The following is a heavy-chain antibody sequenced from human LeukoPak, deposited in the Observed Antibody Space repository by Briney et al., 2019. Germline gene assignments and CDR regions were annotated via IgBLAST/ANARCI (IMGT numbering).Heavy chain of an antibody. CDR2: IYYSGST. V-gene: IGHV4-59*08. CDR1: GGSISSYY. CDR3: ARHVSGGSCPLDY. J-gene: IGHJ4*02. Sequence: SETLSLTCTVSGGSISSYYWSWIRQPPGKGLEWIGYIYYSGSTNYNPSLKSRVTISVDTSKNQFSLKLSSVTAADTAVYYCARHVSGGSCPLDYWGQGTLVTVSS. D-gene: IGHD2-15*01.